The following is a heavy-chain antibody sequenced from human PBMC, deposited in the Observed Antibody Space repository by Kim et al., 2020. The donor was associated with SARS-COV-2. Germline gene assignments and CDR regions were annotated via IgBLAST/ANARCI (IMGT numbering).Heavy chain of an antibody. Sequence: ASVKVSCKASGYTFTTLGLNWVRQAPGQGLEWMGWISTNTGNPTYAQGFTGRFVFSLDTSVSTAYLQISSLKAEDTAVYFCASGYTGRIDYWGQGTLATV. V-gene: IGHV7-4-1*02. CDR1: GYTFTTLG. D-gene: IGHD5-12*01. CDR3: ASGYTGRIDY. CDR2: ISTNTGNP. J-gene: IGHJ4*02.